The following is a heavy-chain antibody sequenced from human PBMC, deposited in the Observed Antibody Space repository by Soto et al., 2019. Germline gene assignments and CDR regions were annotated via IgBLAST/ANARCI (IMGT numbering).Heavy chain of an antibody. Sequence: PGGSLRLSCAASGFTFTRYSMNWVRQAPGKGLEWVSSISSTTNYIYYGDSMKGRFTISRDNAKNSLYLEMNSPRAEDTAVYHCARESEDLTSNFDYWGQGXLVTVYS. CDR2: ISSTTNYI. J-gene: IGHJ4*02. V-gene: IGHV3-21*06. CDR3: ARESEDLTSNFDY. CDR1: GFTFTRYS.